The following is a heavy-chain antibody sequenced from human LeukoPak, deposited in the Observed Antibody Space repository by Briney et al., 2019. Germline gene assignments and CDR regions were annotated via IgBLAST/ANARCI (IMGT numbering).Heavy chain of an antibody. CDR1: GFTFSSYA. J-gene: IGHJ4*02. CDR3: AKRHYDILTGYYVWGSYRYTYYFDY. CDR2: ISGSGGST. Sequence: GGSLRLSCAASGFTFSSYAMSWIRQAPGKGLEWVSAISGSGGSTYYADSVKGRFTISRDNSKNTLYLQMNSLRAEDTAVYYCAKRHYDILTGYYVWGSYRYTYYFDYWGQGTLVTVSS. D-gene: IGHD3-16*02. V-gene: IGHV3-23*01.